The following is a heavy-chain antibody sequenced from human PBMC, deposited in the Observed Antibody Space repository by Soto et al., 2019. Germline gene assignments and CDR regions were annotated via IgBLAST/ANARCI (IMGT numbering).Heavy chain of an antibody. V-gene: IGHV5-51*01. J-gene: IGHJ3*02. D-gene: IGHD3-9*01. CDR3: ARSDYDILTGYYPPHAFDI. CDR2: IYPGDSDT. Sequence: PGESLKISCKGSGYSLTSYWIGWVRQMPGKGLEWMGIIYPGDSDTRYSPSFQGQVTISADKSISTAYLQWSSLKASDTAMYYCARSDYDILTGYYPPHAFDIWGQGTMVTVSS. CDR1: GYSLTSYW.